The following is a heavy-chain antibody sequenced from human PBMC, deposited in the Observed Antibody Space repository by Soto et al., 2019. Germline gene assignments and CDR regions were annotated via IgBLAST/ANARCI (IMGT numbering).Heavy chain of an antibody. CDR1: GFTFSSYA. D-gene: IGHD6-13*01. Sequence: GGSLRLSCAASGFTFSSYAMSWVRQAPGKGLEWVSAISGSGGSTYYADSVKGRFTISRDNSKNTLYLQMNSLRAEDTAVYYCAKDPYSSSWYDNWFDPWGQGTLVTVSS. CDR3: AKDPYSSSWYDNWFDP. CDR2: ISGSGGST. V-gene: IGHV3-23*01. J-gene: IGHJ5*02.